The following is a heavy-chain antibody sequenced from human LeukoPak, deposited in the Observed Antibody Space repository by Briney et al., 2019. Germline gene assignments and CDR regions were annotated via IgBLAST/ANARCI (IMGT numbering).Heavy chain of an antibody. CDR2: IYSSGST. J-gene: IGHJ3*02. CDR1: GGSISRYY. Sequence: KSSETLSLTCTVSGGSISRYYWSWIRQPAGKGLEWIGLIYSSGSTNYNPSLKSRVTMSVDTSKNQFSLKLSSVTAADTAVYYCARDPDSSGTDAFDIWGQGTMVTVSS. V-gene: IGHV4-4*07. CDR3: ARDPDSSGTDAFDI. D-gene: IGHD3-22*01.